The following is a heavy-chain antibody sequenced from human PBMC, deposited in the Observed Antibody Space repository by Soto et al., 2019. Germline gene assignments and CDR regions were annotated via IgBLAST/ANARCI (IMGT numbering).Heavy chain of an antibody. CDR3: AKGKDVLRFLEWFLDY. V-gene: IGHV3-23*01. CDR1: GFTFSSYA. CDR2: ISGSGGST. J-gene: IGHJ4*02. D-gene: IGHD3-3*01. Sequence: PGGSLRLSCAASGFTFSSYAMSWVRQAPGKGLEWVSAISGSGGSTYYADSVKGRFTISRDNSKNTLYLQMNGLRAEDTAVYYCAKGKDVLRFLEWFLDYWGQGTLVTVSS.